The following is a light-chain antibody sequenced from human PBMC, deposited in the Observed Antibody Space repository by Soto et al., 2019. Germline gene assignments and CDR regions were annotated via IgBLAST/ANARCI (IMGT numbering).Light chain of an antibody. Sequence: DIQMTQSPSTLSASVGDRVTITCRASQSVTSRLAWYQQKPGKAPKLLIYGASNLESGVPSRFSGSGSGTEFTLTISRRQTDDFATYYCQQYNSYALTCGGGTTVEIK. CDR1: QSVTSR. J-gene: IGKJ4*02. V-gene: IGKV1-5*01. CDR3: QQYNSYALT. CDR2: GAS.